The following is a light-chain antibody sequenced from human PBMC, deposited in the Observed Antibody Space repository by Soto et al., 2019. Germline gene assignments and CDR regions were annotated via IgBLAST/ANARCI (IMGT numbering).Light chain of an antibody. CDR1: QSVSSNY. Sequence: EIVLTQSPATLSLSPGDGATLSCRASQSVSSNYLAWYQQKPGQAPRLLIYGASNRATGIPDRFSGSGSGTDFTLTISRLEPEDFAVFYCQQYGSSPWTFGQGTKVDIK. V-gene: IGKV3-20*01. CDR3: QQYGSSPWT. CDR2: GAS. J-gene: IGKJ1*01.